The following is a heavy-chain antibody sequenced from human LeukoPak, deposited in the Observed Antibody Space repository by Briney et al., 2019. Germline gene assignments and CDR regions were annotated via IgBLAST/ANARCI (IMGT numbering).Heavy chain of an antibody. CDR1: GGSISSYY. CDR2: INASGST. Sequence: SETLSLTCSVSGGSISSYYWSWIRQTAGKGLEWIGRINASGSTRFNPSLKGRVTMSVDTSKNQFSLKLSSVTAADTAVYFCARGMAVAYDYNWFDPWGQGTLVTVSS. D-gene: IGHD5-12*01. CDR3: ARGMAVAYDYNWFDP. V-gene: IGHV4-4*07. J-gene: IGHJ5*02.